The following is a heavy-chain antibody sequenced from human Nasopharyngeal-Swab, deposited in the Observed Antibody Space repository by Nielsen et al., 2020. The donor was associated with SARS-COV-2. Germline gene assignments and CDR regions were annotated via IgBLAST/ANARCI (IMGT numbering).Heavy chain of an antibody. CDR3: ARDEGKGRYYGSGSPTLDY. CDR2: ISSSSSYI. Sequence: WIRQRPGKGLEWVSSISSSSSYIYYADSVNGRFTISRDNAKNSLYLQMNSLRAEDTAVYYCARDEGKGRYYGSGSPTLDYWGQGTLVTVSS. J-gene: IGHJ4*02. D-gene: IGHD3-10*01. V-gene: IGHV3-21*01.